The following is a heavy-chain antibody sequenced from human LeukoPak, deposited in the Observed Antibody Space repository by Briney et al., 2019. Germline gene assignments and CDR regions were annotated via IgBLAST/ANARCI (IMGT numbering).Heavy chain of an antibody. Sequence: GESLKISCKGSGYSLTSYWIGWVRQIPGKGLEWMGIIYPGDSDTRYSPSFQGQVTISADKSISTAYLQWSSLKASDTAMYYCATPPLKYYYDSSGYETDYWGQGTLVTVSS. J-gene: IGHJ4*02. D-gene: IGHD3-22*01. CDR1: GYSLTSYW. CDR3: ATPPLKYYYDSSGYETDY. CDR2: IYPGDSDT. V-gene: IGHV5-51*01.